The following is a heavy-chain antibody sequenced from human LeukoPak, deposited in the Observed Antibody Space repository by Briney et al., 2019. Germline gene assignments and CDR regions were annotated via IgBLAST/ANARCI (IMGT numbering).Heavy chain of an antibody. J-gene: IGHJ4*02. V-gene: IGHV4-39*01. D-gene: IGHD3-10*01. CDR2: IYYSGST. Sequence: KPSETLSLTYTVSGGSISSSSYYWGWIRQPPGKGLEWIGTIYYSGSTYYNPSLKSRLTISVDTSKNQFSLKLSSVTAADTAVYYCASNMGSGSYFDYWGQGTLVTVSS. CDR1: GGSISSSSYY. CDR3: ASNMGSGSYFDY.